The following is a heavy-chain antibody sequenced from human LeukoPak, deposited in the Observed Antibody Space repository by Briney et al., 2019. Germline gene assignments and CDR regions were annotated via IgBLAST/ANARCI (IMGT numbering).Heavy chain of an antibody. CDR2: INPNSGGT. CDR3: ARPLNYYDSSGYPILYGAFDI. CDR1: GYTFTSYG. V-gene: IGHV1-2*02. D-gene: IGHD3-22*01. Sequence: ASVKVSCKASGYTFTSYGISWVRQAPGQGLEWMGWINPNSGGTNYAQKFQGRVTMTRDTSISTAYMELSRLRSDDTAVYYCARPLNYYDSSGYPILYGAFDIWGQGTMVTVSS. J-gene: IGHJ3*02.